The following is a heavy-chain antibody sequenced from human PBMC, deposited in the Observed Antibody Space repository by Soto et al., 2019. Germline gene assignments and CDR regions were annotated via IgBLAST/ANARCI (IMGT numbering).Heavy chain of an antibody. CDR3: ARERGYCSGGSCYPTKLFDY. D-gene: IGHD2-15*01. J-gene: IGHJ4*02. Sequence: GGSLRLSCAASGFTFSSYWMSWVRQAPGKGLEWVANIKQDGSEKYYVDSVKGRFTISRDNAKNSLYLQMNSLRAEDTAVYYCARERGYCSGGSCYPTKLFDYWGQGTLVTVSS. CDR2: IKQDGSEK. CDR1: GFTFSSYW. V-gene: IGHV3-7*05.